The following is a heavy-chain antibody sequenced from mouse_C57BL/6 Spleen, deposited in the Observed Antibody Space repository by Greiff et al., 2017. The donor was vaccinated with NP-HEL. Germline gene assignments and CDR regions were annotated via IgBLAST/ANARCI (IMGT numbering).Heavy chain of an antibody. V-gene: IGHV1-26*01. CDR2: INPNNGGT. CDR3: APHRSEYAWFAY. J-gene: IGHJ3*01. Sequence: VQLQQSGPELVKPGASVKISCKASGYTFTDYYMNWVKQSHGKSLEWIGDINPNNGGTSYNQKFKGKATLTVDKSSSTAYMELRSLTSEDSAVYYCAPHRSEYAWFAYWGQGTLVTVSA. D-gene: IGHD2-10*02. CDR1: GYTFTDYY.